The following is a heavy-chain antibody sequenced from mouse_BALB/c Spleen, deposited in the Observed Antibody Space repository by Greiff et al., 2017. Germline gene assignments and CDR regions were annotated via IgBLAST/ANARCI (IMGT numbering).Heavy chain of an antibody. CDR2: IWAGGST. D-gene: IGHD1-2*01. CDR3: ARDQGYYGSYYYAMDY. Sequence: QVQLKESGPGLVAPSQSLSITCTVSGSSLSSYGVHWVRQPPGKGLEWLGVIWAGGSTNYNSALMFRLSISKYNSKSQVFLKMNSLQTDDTAMYYCARDQGYYGSYYYAMDYWGQGTSVTVSS. V-gene: IGHV2-9*02. CDR1: GSSLSSYG. J-gene: IGHJ4*01.